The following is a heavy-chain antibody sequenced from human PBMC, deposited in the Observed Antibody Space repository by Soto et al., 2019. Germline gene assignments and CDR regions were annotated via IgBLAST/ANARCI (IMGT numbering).Heavy chain of an antibody. D-gene: IGHD3-3*01. CDR3: ARSIFGNGYYYYGMDV. CDR2: ISYDGSNK. J-gene: IGHJ6*02. Sequence: PGESLKSSCAASGFTFSSYAMHWVRQAPGKGLEWVAVISYDGSNKYYADSVKGRFTISRDNSKNTLYLQMNSLRAEDTAVYYCARSIFGNGYYYYGMDVWGQGTTVTVSS. CDR1: GFTFSSYA. V-gene: IGHV3-30-3*01.